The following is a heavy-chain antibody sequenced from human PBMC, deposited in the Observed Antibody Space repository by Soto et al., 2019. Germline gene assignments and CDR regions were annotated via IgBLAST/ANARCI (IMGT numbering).Heavy chain of an antibody. V-gene: IGHV4-31*03. J-gene: IGHJ3*02. D-gene: IGHD4-17*01. Sequence: ASETLSLTCTVSGGSISSGGYYWSWIRQHPGKGLEWIGYIYYSGSTYYNPSLKSRVTISVDTSKNQFSLKLSSVTAADTAVYYCARAYKPDDYGDYGGFDIWGQGTMVTVSS. CDR2: IYYSGST. CDR3: ARAYKPDDYGDYGGFDI. CDR1: GGSISSGGYY.